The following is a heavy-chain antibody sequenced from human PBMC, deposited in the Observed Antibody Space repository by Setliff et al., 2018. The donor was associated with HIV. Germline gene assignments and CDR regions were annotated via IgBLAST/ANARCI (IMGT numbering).Heavy chain of an antibody. D-gene: IGHD3-22*01. V-gene: IGHV3-48*03. Sequence: PGGSLRLSCAASGFTFSNYEMNWVRQAPGKGLEWVSYISSSGTTIYYADSVTGRFTISRDNAKNSLYLQMNSLRAEDTAVYYCARPNYYDSSGSFDYWGQGTLVTVSS. CDR1: GFTFSNYE. J-gene: IGHJ4*02. CDR2: ISSSGTTI. CDR3: ARPNYYDSSGSFDY.